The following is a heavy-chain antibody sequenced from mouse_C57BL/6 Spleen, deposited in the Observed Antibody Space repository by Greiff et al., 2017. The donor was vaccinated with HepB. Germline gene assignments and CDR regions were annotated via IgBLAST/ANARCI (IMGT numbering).Heavy chain of an antibody. D-gene: IGHD2-3*01. CDR3: ARHDGYLFAY. J-gene: IGHJ3*01. V-gene: IGHV1-81*01. CDR2: IYPRSGNT. CDR1: GYTFTSYG. Sequence: VKLQESGAELARPGASVKLSCKASGYTFTSYGISWVKQRTGQGLEWIGEIYPRSGNTYYNEKFKGKATLTADKSSSTAYMELRSLTSEDSAVYFCARHDGYLFAYWGQGTLVTVSA.